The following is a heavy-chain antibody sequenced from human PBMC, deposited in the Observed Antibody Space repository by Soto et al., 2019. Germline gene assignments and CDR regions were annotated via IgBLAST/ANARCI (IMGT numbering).Heavy chain of an antibody. CDR1: GGSISSGGYY. CDR3: ASSAGGGHPIYNWFAP. CDR2: IYYIGST. V-gene: IGHV4-31*03. D-gene: IGHD1-26*01. J-gene: IGHJ5*02. Sequence: QVQLQESGPGLVKPSQTLSLTCTVSGGSISSGGYYWSWIRQHPGKGLEWIGYIYYIGSTYYNPSLKSRVTISVDTSKNQFALKLSSVTAADTAVYYCASSAGGGHPIYNWFAPWGQGTLVTVSS.